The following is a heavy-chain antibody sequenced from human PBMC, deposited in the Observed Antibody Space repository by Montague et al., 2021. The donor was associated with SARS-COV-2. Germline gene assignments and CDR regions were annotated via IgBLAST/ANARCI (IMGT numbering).Heavy chain of an antibody. CDR3: VVVPLGPRGRGFDY. V-gene: IGHV4-34*01. CDR1: GGSFSGYY. Sequence: TLSLTCAVYGGSFSGYYWNWIRQPPGKGLEWIGEINHSGSTNYTPSLKSRVTISVDTSKNQFSLKLSSVTAADTAVYYCVVVPLGPRGRGFDYWGQGTLVTVSS. J-gene: IGHJ4*02. CDR2: INHSGST. D-gene: IGHD2-15*01.